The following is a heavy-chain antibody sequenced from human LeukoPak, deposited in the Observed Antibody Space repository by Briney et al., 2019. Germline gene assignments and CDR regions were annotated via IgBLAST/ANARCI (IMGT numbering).Heavy chain of an antibody. J-gene: IGHJ4*02. V-gene: IGHV3-30-3*01. CDR1: GFTFSSYA. D-gene: IGHD2-2*01. Sequence: PGRSLRLSCAASGFTFSSYAIHWVRQAPGKGLEWVAVISYDGSNKYYADSVKGRFTISRDNSKNTLYPQMNSLRAEDTAVYYCARGDIVVVPAAPFDYWGQGTLVTVSS. CDR3: ARGDIVVVPAAPFDY. CDR2: ISYDGSNK.